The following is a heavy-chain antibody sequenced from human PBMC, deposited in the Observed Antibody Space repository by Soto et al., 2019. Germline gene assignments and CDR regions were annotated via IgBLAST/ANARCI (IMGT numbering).Heavy chain of an antibody. CDR1: GGSFSGYY. CDR3: AIYGDADY. Sequence: SETLSLTCAVYGGSFSGYYWSWIRQPPGKGLEWIGEINHSGSTNYNPSLKSRVTISVDTSKNQFSLKLSSVTAADTAVYYCAIYGDADYWGQGTLVTAPQ. V-gene: IGHV4-34*01. D-gene: IGHD4-17*01. CDR2: INHSGST. J-gene: IGHJ4*02.